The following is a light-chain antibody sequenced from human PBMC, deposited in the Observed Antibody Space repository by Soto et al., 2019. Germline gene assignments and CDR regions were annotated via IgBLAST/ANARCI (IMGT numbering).Light chain of an antibody. CDR3: QQYGSSGT. V-gene: IGKV3-20*01. CDR1: QSVSSY. CDR2: DAS. Sequence: EIVMTQSPGTLSLSPGERATLSCRASQSVSSYLAWYQQKPGQAPSLLIYDASNRATGIPARFSGSGSGTEFTLTISRLEPEDFAVYYCQQYGSSGTFGQGTKVDIK. J-gene: IGKJ1*01.